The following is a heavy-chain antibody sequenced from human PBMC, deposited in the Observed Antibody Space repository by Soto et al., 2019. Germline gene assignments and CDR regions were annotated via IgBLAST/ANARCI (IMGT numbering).Heavy chain of an antibody. CDR2: IWYHGGNE. Sequence: QVQLVESGGGVVQPGRSLRLSCAASGFTFRNYGMHWVRQAPGKGLEWVALIWYHGGNEEYTDSVKGRFTISRDNSKNTLYLQMNSLRVEDTATYYCARRGWSSGTCYNRYDIWGQGTVVTVSS. D-gene: IGHD3-22*01. J-gene: IGHJ3*02. CDR1: GFTFRNYG. CDR3: ARRGWSSGTCYNRYDI. V-gene: IGHV3-33*01.